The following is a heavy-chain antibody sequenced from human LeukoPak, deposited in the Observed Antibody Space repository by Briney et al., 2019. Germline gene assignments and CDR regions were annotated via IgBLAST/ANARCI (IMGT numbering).Heavy chain of an antibody. D-gene: IGHD2-15*01. V-gene: IGHV4-34*01. CDR1: GGSFSGYY. Sequence: KPSETLSLTCAVYGGSFSGYYWSWIRQPPGKGLEWIGEINHSGSTNYNPSLKSRVTISVDTSKNQFSLKLSSVTAADTAVYYCARQRVAATRRRAFDIWGQGTMVTVSS. CDR2: INHSGST. CDR3: ARQRVAATRRRAFDI. J-gene: IGHJ3*02.